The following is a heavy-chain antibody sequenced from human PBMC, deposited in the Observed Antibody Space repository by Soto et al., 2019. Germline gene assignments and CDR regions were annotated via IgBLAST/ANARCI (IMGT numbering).Heavy chain of an antibody. CDR1: GFAFIDYY. CDR2: IHSSGTTL. CDR3: ARDPDTSNKIDY. D-gene: IGHD2-8*01. V-gene: IGHV3-11*01. J-gene: IGHJ4*02. Sequence: PWGSLRLSCVASGFAFIDYYISCFRQAPGKGLEWISYIHSSGTTLYYADSVKGRFTISRDNSKNSLYLQMNSLRAEDTAVYYCARDPDTSNKIDYWGQGTLVTVSS.